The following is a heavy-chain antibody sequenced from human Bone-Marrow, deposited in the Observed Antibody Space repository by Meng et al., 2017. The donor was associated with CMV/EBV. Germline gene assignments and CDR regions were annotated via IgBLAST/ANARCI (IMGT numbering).Heavy chain of an antibody. Sequence: SETLSLSCTVSGGAISSGDYYWSWIRQPPGQGLEWIGYIYYSGSTYYNPPLKSRVTISVDTSKNQFYLKLSSVTAADTAVYYCARSGGYDLWSGYPQRWDGMDVWGQGATVTVSS. D-gene: IGHD3-3*01. CDR3: ARSGGYDLWSGYPQRWDGMDV. CDR1: GGAISSGDYY. J-gene: IGHJ6*02. V-gene: IGHV4-30-4*02. CDR2: IYYSGST.